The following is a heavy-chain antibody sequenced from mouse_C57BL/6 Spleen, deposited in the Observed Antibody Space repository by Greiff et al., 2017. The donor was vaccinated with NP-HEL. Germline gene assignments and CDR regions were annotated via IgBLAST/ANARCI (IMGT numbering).Heavy chain of an antibody. V-gene: IGHV1-81*01. J-gene: IGHJ4*01. CDR3: AIMVTTEGSYYYARDY. Sequence: VQLHQSGAELARPGASVKLSCKASGYNFTSFGISWVKQRTGQGLEWIGEIYPRSGNTYYNEKFRGKSTLTADKSSSTAYMELRSLTSEDSAVYFCAIMVTTEGSYYYARDYWGQGTSVTVSS. D-gene: IGHD2-2*01. CDR2: IYPRSGNT. CDR1: GYNFTSFG.